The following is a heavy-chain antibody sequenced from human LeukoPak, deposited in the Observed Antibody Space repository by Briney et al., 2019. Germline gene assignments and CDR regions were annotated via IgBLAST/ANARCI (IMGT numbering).Heavy chain of an antibody. Sequence: GGSLRLSCAASGFTFSRYSMNWVRQAPGKGLEWVSSISSSSSYIYYADSVKGRFTISRDNAKNSLYLQMNSLRAEDTAVYYCARSKLFSLLVVPLDYWGQGTLVTVSS. V-gene: IGHV3-21*01. CDR1: GFTFSRYS. J-gene: IGHJ4*02. CDR2: ISSSSSYI. CDR3: ARSKLFSLLVVPLDY. D-gene: IGHD2-2*01.